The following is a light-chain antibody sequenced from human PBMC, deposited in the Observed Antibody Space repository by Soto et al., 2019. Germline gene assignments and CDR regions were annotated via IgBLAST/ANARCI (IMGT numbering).Light chain of an antibody. CDR1: QGISNY. CDR2: AAS. CDR3: QKYNRAPPWT. V-gene: IGKV1-27*01. Sequence: DIQMTQSPSSLSASVGDRVTITCRASQGISNYLAWYQQKPGKVPNLLIYAASTLQSGVPSRFSGSGSGTDIPLTISSLHPEDVATYYCQKYNRAPPWTFGQGTKVEIK. J-gene: IGKJ1*01.